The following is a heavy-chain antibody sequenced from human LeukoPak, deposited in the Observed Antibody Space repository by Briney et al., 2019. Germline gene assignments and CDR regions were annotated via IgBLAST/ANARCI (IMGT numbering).Heavy chain of an antibody. V-gene: IGHV3-73*01. CDR1: GFTFSGSA. CDR3: TRVIVEANTHDGY. Sequence: GGSLRLSCAASGFTFSGSAMHWVRQASGKGPEWVGRIRSKANSYATAYAASVKGRFTISRDDSKNTAYLQMNSLKTEDTAVYYCTRVIVEANTHDGYWGQGTLVTVSS. J-gene: IGHJ4*02. CDR2: IRSKANSYAT. D-gene: IGHD1-26*01.